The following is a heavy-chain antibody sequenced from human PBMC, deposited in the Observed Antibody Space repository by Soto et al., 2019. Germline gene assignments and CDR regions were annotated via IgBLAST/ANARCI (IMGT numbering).Heavy chain of an antibody. CDR1: GGTFSSYG. CDR3: ASGLSYEVSSGYSDAFDI. V-gene: IGHV1-69*13. J-gene: IGHJ3*02. Sequence: SVNVSCKASGGTFSSYGVSWVRQAPGQGLEWMGRIIPVFGIEHYAQKSQGRVTVTADESTSTAYMELSGLTSEATAVYYRASGLSYEVSSGYSDAFDIRGQGTLVTVSS. D-gene: IGHD3-22*01. CDR2: IIPVFGIE.